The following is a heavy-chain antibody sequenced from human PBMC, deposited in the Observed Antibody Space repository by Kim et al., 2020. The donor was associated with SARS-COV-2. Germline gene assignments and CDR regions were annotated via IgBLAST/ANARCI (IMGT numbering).Heavy chain of an antibody. CDR2: IYSGGSST. CDR3: AKDKEAMI. V-gene: IGHV3-23*03. D-gene: IGHD3-22*01. Sequence: GGSLRLSCAASGFTFSSYAMSWVRQAPGKGLEWVSVIYSGGSSTYYADSVKGRFTISRDNSKNTLYLQMNSLRAEDTAVYYCAKDKEAMIWGQGTTVTVS. CDR1: GFTFSSYA. J-gene: IGHJ6*02.